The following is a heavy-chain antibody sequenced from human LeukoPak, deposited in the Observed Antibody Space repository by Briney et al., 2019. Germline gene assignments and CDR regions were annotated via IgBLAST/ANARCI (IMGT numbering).Heavy chain of an antibody. Sequence: VASMKVSCKTSGYTFIHYYLHWVRQAPGQGLEWMGWINPNTGGTNFAQKFQGRVSMTSDTSISTAYMELSRLKSDDTAVYYCLRIVYGPDYWGQGTLVTVSS. D-gene: IGHD4-17*01. CDR2: INPNTGGT. V-gene: IGHV1-2*02. CDR1: GYTFIHYY. CDR3: LRIVYGPDY. J-gene: IGHJ4*02.